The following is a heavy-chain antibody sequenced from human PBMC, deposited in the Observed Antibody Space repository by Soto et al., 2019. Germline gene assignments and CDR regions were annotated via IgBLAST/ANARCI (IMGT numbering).Heavy chain of an antibody. Sequence: QVQLVQSGAEVKKPGASVKVSSKASGYTFTSYGIIWVRQATGQGLEWMGWISAYNGNTNYAQKLQGRVTMTTDTSTSTAYMELRSLRSDDTALSYCTRVQILDSYLRLRYFDWLLTYYYYFMDLCGKGTTVTVSS. CDR2: ISAYNGNT. V-gene: IGHV1-18*01. J-gene: IGHJ6*03. CDR3: TRVQILDSYLRLRYFDWLLTYYYYFMDL. D-gene: IGHD3-9*01. CDR1: GYTFTSYG.